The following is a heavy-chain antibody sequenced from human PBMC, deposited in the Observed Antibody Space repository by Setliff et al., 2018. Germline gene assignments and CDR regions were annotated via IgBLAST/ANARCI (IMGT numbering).Heavy chain of an antibody. CDR3: ARNPDFLQYSFDL. Sequence: PSETLSLTCAVSDFSVSSVYYWGWIRQPPGKGLEWIGYMHYSGSANYNPSLKSRVTISIDTSKNQFSLRLSSVTAADTAVYYCARNPDFLQYSFDLWGRGTLVTVSS. CDR2: MHYSGSA. CDR1: DFSVSSVYY. V-gene: IGHV4-38-2*01. J-gene: IGHJ2*01. D-gene: IGHD5-12*01.